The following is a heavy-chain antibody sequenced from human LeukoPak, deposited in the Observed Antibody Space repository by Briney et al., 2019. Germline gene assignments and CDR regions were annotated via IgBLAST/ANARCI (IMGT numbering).Heavy chain of an antibody. CDR2: ISSSSYI. CDR1: GFTFSSYS. CDR3: ARASDFWSGYGPTFDY. Sequence: GGSLRLSCAASGFTFSSYSMNWVRQAPGKGLEWVSSISSSSYIYYADSVKGRFTISRDNAKNSLYLQMNSLRAEDTAVYYCARASDFWSGYGPTFDYWGQGTLVTVSS. V-gene: IGHV3-21*01. J-gene: IGHJ4*02. D-gene: IGHD3-3*01.